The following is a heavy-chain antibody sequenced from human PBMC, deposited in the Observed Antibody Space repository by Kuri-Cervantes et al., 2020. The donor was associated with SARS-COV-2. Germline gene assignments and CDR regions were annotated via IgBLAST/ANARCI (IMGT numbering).Heavy chain of an antibody. D-gene: IGHD3-22*01. J-gene: IGHJ4*02. Sequence: GSLRLSCTVSGGSISSYYWSWIRQPPGKGLEWIGYIYYSGSTNYNPSLKSRVTISVDTSKNQFSLKLSSVTAADTAVYYCARVYYDSSGYYEVRYFDYWGQGTLVTVFS. CDR2: IYYSGST. CDR3: ARVYYDSSGYYEVRYFDY. V-gene: IGHV4-59*01. CDR1: GGSISSYY.